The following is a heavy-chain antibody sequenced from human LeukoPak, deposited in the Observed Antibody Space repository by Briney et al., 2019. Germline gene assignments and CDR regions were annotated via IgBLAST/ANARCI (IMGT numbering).Heavy chain of an antibody. CDR2: INSDGTTT. J-gene: IGHJ4*02. V-gene: IGHV3-74*01. Sequence: GGSLRLSCEASGFTFSTYWMHWVRQAPGMGPVWVSRINSDGTTTAYADSVKGRFTISRDNAKNTLYLQMHSLRDEDTAVYYCARDWTGAVADYWGQGTLVTVSS. CDR1: GFTFSTYW. CDR3: ARDWTGAVADY. D-gene: IGHD6-19*01.